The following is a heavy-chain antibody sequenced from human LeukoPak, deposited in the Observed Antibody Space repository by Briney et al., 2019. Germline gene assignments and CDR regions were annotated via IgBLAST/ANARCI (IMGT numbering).Heavy chain of an antibody. V-gene: IGHV4-61*09. CDR1: GGSISSGGYY. D-gene: IGHD4-17*01. J-gene: IGHJ4*02. CDR3: AMHPHLGDYILN. CDR2: IYPSGTT. Sequence: PSETLSLTCTVSGGSISSGGYYWSWIRQSAGKGLEWLGHIYPSGTTDYNPSLKSRVTISADTSKNQFSLKLSSVTAADTAIYYCAMHPHLGDYILNWGQGILVTVSS.